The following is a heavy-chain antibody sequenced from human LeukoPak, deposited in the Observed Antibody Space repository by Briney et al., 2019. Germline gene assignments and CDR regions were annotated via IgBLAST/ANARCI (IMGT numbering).Heavy chain of an antibody. CDR1: GYSFTNYW. D-gene: IGHD6-13*01. V-gene: IGHV5-51*01. Sequence: GESLKISCKGSGYSFTNYWIGWVRQMPGKGLEWMGIIPPDGSDTRYSPSFQGQVTISADKSITTAYLQWSSLKASDTAMYYCARLTSSWSFDYWGQGTLVTVSS. J-gene: IGHJ4*02. CDR2: IPPDGSDT. CDR3: ARLTSSWSFDY.